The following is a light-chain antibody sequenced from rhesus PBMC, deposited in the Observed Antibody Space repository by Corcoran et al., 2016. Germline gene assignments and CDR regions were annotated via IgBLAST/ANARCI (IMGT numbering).Light chain of an antibody. J-gene: IGLJ1*01. CDR3: SSYASSGSYI. Sequence: QAAPTQSPSVSGSTGQSVTISCTGTSSDVGAYNRVSWYQHHPGKAPKLMVSEVSKRPSGVSDRFPGSKSGDTASLTISGLQAEDEADYYCSSYASSGSYIFGVGTRLTVL. CDR1: SSDVGAYNR. CDR2: EVS. V-gene: IGLV2S4*01.